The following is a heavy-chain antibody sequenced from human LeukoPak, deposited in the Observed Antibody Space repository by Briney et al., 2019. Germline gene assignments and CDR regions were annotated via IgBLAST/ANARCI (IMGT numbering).Heavy chain of an antibody. CDR2: IIPILGIA. CDR3: AREGQLVHWFDP. J-gene: IGHJ5*02. CDR1: GYTFTGYY. D-gene: IGHD6-6*01. V-gene: IGHV1-69*04. Sequence: SVKVSCKASGYTFTGYYMHLVRQAPGQGLEWMGRIIPILGIANYAQKFQGRVTITADKSTSTAYMELSSLRSADTAVYYCAREGQLVHWFDPWGQGTLVTVSS.